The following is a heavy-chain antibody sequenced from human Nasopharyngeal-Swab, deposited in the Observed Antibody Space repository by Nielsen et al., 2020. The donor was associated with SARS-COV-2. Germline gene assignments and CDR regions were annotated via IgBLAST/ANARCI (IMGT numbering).Heavy chain of an antibody. D-gene: IGHD5-24*01. Sequence: SETLSLTCTVSGGSISSSSYYWGWIRQPPGKGLEWIGSIYYSGSTYYNPSLKSRVTISVDTSENQFSLKLSSVTAADTAVYYCARHERRWLQLRISWFDPWGQGTLVTVSS. J-gene: IGHJ5*02. CDR3: ARHERRWLQLRISWFDP. CDR2: IYYSGST. V-gene: IGHV4-39*01. CDR1: GGSISSSSYY.